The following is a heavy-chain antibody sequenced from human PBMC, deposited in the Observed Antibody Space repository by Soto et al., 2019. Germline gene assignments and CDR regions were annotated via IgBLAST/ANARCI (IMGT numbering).Heavy chain of an antibody. D-gene: IGHD7-27*01. CDR2: IVPGSGAP. Sequence: QVQLVQSGAEVKQPGSSVKVSCKASGGTFNNYAFSWVRQAPGQGLEWVGGIVPGSGAPNYAQKFKGRVTLTAGESPGPAYVELRSLRLEDTAGYYCVSAALGKGWFDPWGQGSLVTVSS. CDR3: VSAALGKGWFDP. CDR1: GGTFNNYA. V-gene: IGHV1-69*12. J-gene: IGHJ5*02.